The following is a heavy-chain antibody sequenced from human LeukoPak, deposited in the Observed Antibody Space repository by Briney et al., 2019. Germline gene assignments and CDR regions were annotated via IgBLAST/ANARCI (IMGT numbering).Heavy chain of an antibody. D-gene: IGHD2-15*01. Sequence: GGSLRLSCAASGFTFSSYWMHWVRQAPGKGLVWVSRINSDGSTTNYADSVKGRFTISRDNAENTLYLQMNSLRVEDTAVYYCTRRVSATRWFDPWGEGTLVTVSS. J-gene: IGHJ5*02. CDR2: INSDGSTT. V-gene: IGHV3-74*01. CDR1: GFTFSSYW. CDR3: TRRVSATRWFDP.